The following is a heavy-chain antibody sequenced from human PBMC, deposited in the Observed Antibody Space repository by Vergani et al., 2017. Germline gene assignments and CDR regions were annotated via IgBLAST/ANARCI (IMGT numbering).Heavy chain of an antibody. CDR1: GFTFSSYS. D-gene: IGHD3-10*01. CDR2: ISSSSSYI. V-gene: IGHV3-21*01. J-gene: IGHJ6*03. CDR3: ARLVGGRHYYYYYMDV. Sequence: EVQLVESGGGLVKTGGSLRLSCAASGFTFSSYSMNWVRQAPGKGLEWVSSISSSSSYIYYADSVKGRFTISRDNAKNSLYLQMNSLRAEDTAVYYCARLVGGRHYYYYYMDVWGKGTTVTVSS.